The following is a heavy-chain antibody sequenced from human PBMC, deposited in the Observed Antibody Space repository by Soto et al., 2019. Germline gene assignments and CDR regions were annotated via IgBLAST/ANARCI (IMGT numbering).Heavy chain of an antibody. D-gene: IGHD1-26*01. J-gene: IGHJ3*02. CDR3: ARDVDYSFDI. Sequence: PGGSLRLSCAASGFAFKSYSMNWVRQAPGKGLEWISYINSIIGTISYADSVRGRFTISRDDAKKSLDLQMSSLGDDDTAVYYCARDVDYSFDIWGLETMVTVAS. CDR1: GFAFKSYS. V-gene: IGHV3-48*02. CDR2: INSIIGTI.